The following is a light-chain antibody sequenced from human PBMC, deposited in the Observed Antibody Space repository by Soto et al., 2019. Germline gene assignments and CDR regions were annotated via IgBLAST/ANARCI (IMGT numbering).Light chain of an antibody. CDR3: QQYGSSKGFT. V-gene: IGKV3-20*01. J-gene: IGKJ3*01. Sequence: EIVLTQSPGTLSLSPGERATLSCRASQSVSSSYLAWHQQKAGQAPRLLIYGASSRATGIPDRFSGSGSGTDFTLTISRLEPEDFAVYYCQQYGSSKGFTFGPGT. CDR2: GAS. CDR1: QSVSSSY.